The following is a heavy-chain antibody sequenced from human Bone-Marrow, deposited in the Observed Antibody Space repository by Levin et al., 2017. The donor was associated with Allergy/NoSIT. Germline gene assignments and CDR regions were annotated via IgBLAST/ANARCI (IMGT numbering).Heavy chain of an antibody. CDR1: GASVNSGDYF. CDR2: IYYTGST. J-gene: IGHJ4*02. Sequence: PSETLSLTCSVSGASVNSGDYFWTFIRQPPGKGLEWVGYIYYTGSTYYSPSLKSRVLISLDPSKNQFSLNLSSVTAADTAVYYCASGSGSYSSWGQGTLVTVSS. V-gene: IGHV4-30-4*01. D-gene: IGHD3-10*01. CDR3: ASGSGSYSS.